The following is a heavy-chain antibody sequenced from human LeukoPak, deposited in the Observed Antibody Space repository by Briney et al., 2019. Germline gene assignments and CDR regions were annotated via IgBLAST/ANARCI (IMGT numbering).Heavy chain of an antibody. CDR2: INHSGST. J-gene: IGHJ4*02. CDR1: GGSFSGYY. Sequence: PSETLSLTCAVYGGSFSGYYWSWIRQPPGKGLEWIGEINHSGSTNYNPSLKSRVTISVDTSKNQFSLKLSSVTAADTAVYYCARTITGCYFDYWGQGTLVTVSS. V-gene: IGHV4-34*01. CDR3: ARTITGCYFDY. D-gene: IGHD1-20*01.